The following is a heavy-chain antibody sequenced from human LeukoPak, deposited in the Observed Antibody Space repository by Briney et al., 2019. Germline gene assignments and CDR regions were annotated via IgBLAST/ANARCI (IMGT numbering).Heavy chain of an antibody. CDR3: ARTVVTLDWYFDL. CDR2: IYYSGST. Sequence: SETLSLTCTVSGGSISSSSYYWGWIRQPPGKGLEWIGSIYYSGSTYYNPSLKSRVTISVDTSKNQFSLKMRSVTAADTAVYYCARTVVTLDWYFDLWGRGTLSVSPQ. V-gene: IGHV4-39*07. D-gene: IGHD4-23*01. CDR1: GGSISSSSYY. J-gene: IGHJ2*01.